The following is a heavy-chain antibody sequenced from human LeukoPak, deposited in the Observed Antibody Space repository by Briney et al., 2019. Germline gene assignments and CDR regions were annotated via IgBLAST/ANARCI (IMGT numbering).Heavy chain of an antibody. J-gene: IGHJ4*02. CDR2: IYSGGST. CDR1: GFTVSSNY. Sequence: PGGSLTLSCAASGFTVSSNYMSWVRQAPGKGLEWVSVIYSGGSTYYADSVKGRFTISRDNSKNTLYLQMNSLRAEDTAVYYCARDGDYYGSGQIHWGQGTLVTVSS. CDR3: ARDGDYYGSGQIH. V-gene: IGHV3-53*01. D-gene: IGHD3-10*01.